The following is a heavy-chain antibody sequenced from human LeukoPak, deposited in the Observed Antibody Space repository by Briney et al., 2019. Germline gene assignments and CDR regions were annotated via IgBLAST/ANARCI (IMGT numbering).Heavy chain of an antibody. D-gene: IGHD5-12*01. V-gene: IGHV4-61*02. J-gene: IGHJ5*02. CDR3: ATEPSGYDTGWFDP. Sequence: SETLSLTCTVSGGSISSSSYYWGWIRQPAGKGLEWIGRIYTSGSTNYNPSLKSRVTMSVDTSKNQFSLKLSSVTAADTAVYYCATEPSGYDTGWFDPWGQGTLVTVSS. CDR2: IYTSGST. CDR1: GGSISSSSYY.